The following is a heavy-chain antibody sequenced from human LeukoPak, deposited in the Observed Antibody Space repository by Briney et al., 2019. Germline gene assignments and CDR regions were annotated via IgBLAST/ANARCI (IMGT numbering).Heavy chain of an antibody. CDR3: ARVSGYDWESFYDY. CDR1: GYSISSGYY. J-gene: IGHJ4*02. Sequence: SETLSLTCTVSGYSISSGYYWGWIRQPPGKGLEWIGSIYHSGSTYYNPSLKSRVTISVDTSKNQFSLKLSSVTAADTAVYYCARVSGYDWESFYDYWGQGTLVTVSS. D-gene: IGHD5-12*01. CDR2: IYHSGST. V-gene: IGHV4-38-2*02.